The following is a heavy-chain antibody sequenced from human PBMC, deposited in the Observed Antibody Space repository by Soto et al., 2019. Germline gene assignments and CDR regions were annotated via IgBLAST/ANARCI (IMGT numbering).Heavy chain of an antibody. Sequence: ASVKVSCKVYGDTLSELYIHWVRQVPGKGLEWMGWISAYNGNTNYAQTLQGRVTMTTDTSTSTAYMELRSLRSDDTAVYYCARKGLGDYPDAFDIWGQGTMVTVSS. V-gene: IGHV1-18*01. D-gene: IGHD4-17*01. J-gene: IGHJ3*02. CDR3: ARKGLGDYPDAFDI. CDR2: ISAYNGNT. CDR1: GDTLSELY.